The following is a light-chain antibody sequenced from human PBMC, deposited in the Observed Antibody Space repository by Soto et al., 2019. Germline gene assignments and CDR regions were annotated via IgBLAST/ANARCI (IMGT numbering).Light chain of an antibody. Sequence: EIEMTQSPSTLSVSAVERATLSCRASESISRNLAWYQQKPGQAPRLLIYDASTIATGIPDRFSGGGSGTEFTLTISSLQSEDFAVYYCQQYNTCPVTFGQGTQLEIK. CDR1: ESISRN. J-gene: IGKJ5*01. V-gene: IGKV3-15*01. CDR2: DAS. CDR3: QQYNTCPVT.